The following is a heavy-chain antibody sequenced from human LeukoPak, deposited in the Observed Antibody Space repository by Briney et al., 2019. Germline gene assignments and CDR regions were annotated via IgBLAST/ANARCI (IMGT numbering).Heavy chain of an antibody. CDR3: ARGIVVVPTEGRDPERTWWFDP. D-gene: IGHD2-2*01. CDR1: GGTFSTYA. V-gene: IGHV1-69*05. CDR2: IIPIFGTA. Sequence: ASVKVSCKASGGTFSTYAISWVRQAPGQGLEWMGGIIPIFGTANYAQKFQGRVTITTDESTSTAYMELSSLRSEDTAVYYCARGIVVVPTEGRDPERTWWFDPWGQGTLVTVSS. J-gene: IGHJ5*02.